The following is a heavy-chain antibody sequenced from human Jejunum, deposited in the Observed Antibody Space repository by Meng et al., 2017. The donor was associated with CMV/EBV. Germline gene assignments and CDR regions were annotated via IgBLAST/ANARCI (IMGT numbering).Heavy chain of an antibody. V-gene: IGHV4-34*01. CDR1: GGSFTGYY. Sequence: CAVYGGSFTGYYCTGIRQPPGKGLEWIGEINYSESINYNPSLKSGVTISVDTSKNQFSLKLKSVTATDTAVYYCARRVCGGGYYFGYWGQGSLVTVSS. J-gene: IGHJ4*02. D-gene: IGHD2-21*01. CDR3: ARRVCGGGYYFGY. CDR2: INYSESI.